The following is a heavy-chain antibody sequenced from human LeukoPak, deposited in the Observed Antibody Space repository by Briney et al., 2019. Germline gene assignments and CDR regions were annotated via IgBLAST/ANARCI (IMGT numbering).Heavy chain of an antibody. CDR1: GFTFKDYW. V-gene: IGHV3-74*01. D-gene: IGHD6-13*01. Sequence: GGSLRLPCAVSGFTFKDYWMHWVRQVPGKGLVWVSCMNTDGSDRRYAGSVEGRFTISRDSANNRLYLVMNSLRVEDTAVYYCARGLLPGVGMGDYWGQGTLVTVSS. CDR3: ARGLLPGVGMGDY. J-gene: IGHJ4*02. CDR2: MNTDGSDR.